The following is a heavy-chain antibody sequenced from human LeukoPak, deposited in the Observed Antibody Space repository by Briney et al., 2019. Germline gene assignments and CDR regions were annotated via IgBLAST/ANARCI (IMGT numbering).Heavy chain of an antibody. D-gene: IGHD1-26*01. Sequence: PSETLSLTCTVSGGSISSGSYYWSWIRQPAGKGLEWIGRIYTSGSTKYNPSLKSRVTISVDTSKNQFSLKLSSVTAADTAVYYCARTSSGSYFDYWGQGTLVTVSS. J-gene: IGHJ4*02. CDR3: ARTSSGSYFDY. V-gene: IGHV4-61*02. CDR2: IYTSGST. CDR1: GGSISSGSYY.